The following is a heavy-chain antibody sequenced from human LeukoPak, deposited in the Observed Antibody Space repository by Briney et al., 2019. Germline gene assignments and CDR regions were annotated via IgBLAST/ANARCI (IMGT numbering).Heavy chain of an antibody. V-gene: IGHV3-23*01. J-gene: IGHJ4*02. CDR2: ISGSGGST. Sequence: PGGSLRLSCAASGFTFSNHEMNWVRQAPGKGLEWVSAISGSGGSTYYADSVKGRFTISRDNSKNTLFLQMDSLRAEDTAVYYCAKWSPYGGYPGYWGQGTLVTVSS. CDR1: GFTFSNHE. CDR3: AKWSPYGGYPGY. D-gene: IGHD4/OR15-4a*01.